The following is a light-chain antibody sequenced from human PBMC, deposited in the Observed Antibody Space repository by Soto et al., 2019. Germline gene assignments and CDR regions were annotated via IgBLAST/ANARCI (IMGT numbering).Light chain of an antibody. V-gene: IGKV1-39*01. Sequence: DIPMTQSPSSLSASVGDRVTIACRASRNSRNYLNWYQQTPGKAPKLLIYAAYSLQSGVPSRFNGSGSGTDFTLTITSLQPEDSGTYYCQQSSITPYTFGQGTKLEIK. CDR2: AAY. J-gene: IGKJ2*01. CDR3: QQSSITPYT. CDR1: RNSRNY.